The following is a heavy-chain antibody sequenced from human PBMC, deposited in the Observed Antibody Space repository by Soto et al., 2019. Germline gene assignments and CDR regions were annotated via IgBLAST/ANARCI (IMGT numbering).Heavy chain of an antibody. Sequence: ASVKVSCKASGYTFTSYGISWVRQAPGQGLEWMGWISAYNGNTNYAQKLQGRVTMTTDTSTSTAYMELRSLRSDDTAVYYCARYTYYYDTHVPGLADHWGQGTLVTVS. D-gene: IGHD3-22*01. CDR2: ISAYNGNT. CDR1: GYTFTSYG. CDR3: ARYTYYYDTHVPGLADH. J-gene: IGHJ5*02. V-gene: IGHV1-18*01.